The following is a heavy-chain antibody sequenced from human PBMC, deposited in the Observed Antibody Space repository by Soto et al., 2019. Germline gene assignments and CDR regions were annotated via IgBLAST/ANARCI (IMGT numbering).Heavy chain of an antibody. J-gene: IGHJ4*02. D-gene: IGHD6-19*01. V-gene: IGHV3-74*01. CDR2: IISDGSYT. CDR1: GFIFSGHW. Sequence: EVQLVESGGGLVQPGGSLRLSCAASGFIFSGHWMHWVRQAPGKGLVWVARIISDGSYTSYADSVKGRFTISRDNAKSTLYLQMNSLRAEDTAVYYCARAVWQWPTGFESWGQGILVTVSS. CDR3: ARAVWQWPTGFES.